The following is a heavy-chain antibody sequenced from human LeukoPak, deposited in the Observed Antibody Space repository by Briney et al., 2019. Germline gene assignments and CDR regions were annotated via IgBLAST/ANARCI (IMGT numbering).Heavy chain of an antibody. CDR2: VYYSGRS. J-gene: IGHJ5*02. CDR3: ARDRDYDDNSEGWFDP. CDR1: GGSVNSNC. Sequence: PSETLSLTCSVSGGSVNSNCWNWILQAPGRGLEWIGNVYYSGRSNYNPSLRSRVTISVDTAKNQFSLKLNSVTSADTAVYYCARDRDYDDNSEGWFDPWGQGTLVTISS. V-gene: IGHV4-59*02. D-gene: IGHD3-22*01.